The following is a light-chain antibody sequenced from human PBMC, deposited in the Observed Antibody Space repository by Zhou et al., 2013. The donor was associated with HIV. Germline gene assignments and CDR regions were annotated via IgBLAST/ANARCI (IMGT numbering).Light chain of an antibody. V-gene: IGKV1-9*01. Sequence: IQLTQSPSSLSASVGDRVTITCRASQGISTSLAWYQQKLGRAPKFLIYAASTLQSGVPSRFSGSGSGTDFTLTISSLQPEDFATYYCQQLYTYPLTFGGGTKVEIK. CDR3: QQLYTYPLT. J-gene: IGKJ4*01. CDR2: AAS. CDR1: QGISTS.